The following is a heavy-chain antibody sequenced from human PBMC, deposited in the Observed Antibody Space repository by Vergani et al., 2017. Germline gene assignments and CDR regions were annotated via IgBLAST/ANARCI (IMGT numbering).Heavy chain of an antibody. CDR1: GGSISSYY. CDR3: ARYYYDSSGYPGYYYMDV. V-gene: IGHV4-59*01. J-gene: IGHJ6*03. D-gene: IGHD3-22*01. CDR2: IYYSGST. Sequence: QVQLQESGPGLVKPSETLSLTCTVSGGSISSYYWSWIRQPPGKGLEWIGYIYYSGSTNYNPSLKSRVTISVDTSKNQFSLKLSSVTAADTAVYYCARYYYDSSGYPGYYYMDVWGKGTTVTVSS.